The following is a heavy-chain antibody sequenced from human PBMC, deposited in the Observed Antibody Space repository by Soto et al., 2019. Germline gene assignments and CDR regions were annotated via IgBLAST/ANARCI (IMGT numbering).Heavy chain of an antibody. D-gene: IGHD4-17*01. CDR3: AKDGGEDYGDLFNYYYYYGMDV. CDR2: ISGSGGST. Sequence: GGSLRLSCAASGFTFSSYAMSWVRQAPGKGLEWVSAISGSGGSTYYADSVKGRFTISRDNSKNTLYLQMNSLRAEDTAVYYCAKDGGEDYGDLFNYYYYYGMDVWGQGTTVTVSS. V-gene: IGHV3-23*01. J-gene: IGHJ6*02. CDR1: GFTFSSYA.